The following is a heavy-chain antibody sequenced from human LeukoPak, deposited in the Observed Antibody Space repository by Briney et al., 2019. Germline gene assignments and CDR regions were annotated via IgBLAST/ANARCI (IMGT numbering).Heavy chain of an antibody. CDR1: GFGVSSKY. J-gene: IGHJ3*02. CDR2: IYTGGST. D-gene: IGHD4/OR15-4a*01. CDR3: ARNLRTLATGAVALDI. V-gene: IGHV3-66*01. Sequence: GGSLRLSCVASGFGVSSKYMSWIRQAPGKGLEWVSVIYTGGSTHYPDSVMGRFTISRDESKNTVSLQMNSLRVEDTAVYYCARNLRTLATGAVALDIWGQGTMVTVAS.